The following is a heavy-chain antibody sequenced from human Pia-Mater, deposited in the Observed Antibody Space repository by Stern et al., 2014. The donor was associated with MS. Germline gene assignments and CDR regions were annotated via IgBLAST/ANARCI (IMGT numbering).Heavy chain of an antibody. CDR2: IIPIFGNA. V-gene: IGHV1-69*01. D-gene: IGHD3-9*01. J-gene: IGHJ6*02. Sequence: VQLLESGAEVKKPGASVKVSCKASGGTFNVYAINWLRQAPGQGLEWMGGIIPIFGNANHATKFQGRVTITADESTRTSSMQLSSLRYDDTAVYYCARDGRHTDNYGLDVWGQGTTVTVSS. CDR3: ARDGRHTDNYGLDV. CDR1: GGTFNVYA.